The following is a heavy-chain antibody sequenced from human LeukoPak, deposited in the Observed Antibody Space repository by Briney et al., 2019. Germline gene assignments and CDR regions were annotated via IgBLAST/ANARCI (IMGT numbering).Heavy chain of an antibody. Sequence: SVKVCCKASGGTFSSYAISWVRQAPGQGLEWKGRIIPIFGIANYAQKFQGRVTITADKSTSTAYMELSSLRSEDTAVYYCAREEDLWAAAGTIDYWGQGTLVTVSS. V-gene: IGHV1-69*04. CDR2: IIPIFGIA. J-gene: IGHJ4*02. CDR1: GGTFSSYA. D-gene: IGHD6-13*01. CDR3: AREEDLWAAAGTIDY.